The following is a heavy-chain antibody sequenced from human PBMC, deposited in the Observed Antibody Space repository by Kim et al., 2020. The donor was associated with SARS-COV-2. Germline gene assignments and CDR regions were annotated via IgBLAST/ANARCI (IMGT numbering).Heavy chain of an antibody. J-gene: IGHJ4*02. CDR2: IWYDGSNT. D-gene: IGHD3-22*01. CDR3: AREEYYYDTSGQKTHYFDY. CDR1: GFSFITYD. V-gene: IGHV3-33*01. Sequence: GGSLRLSCAASGFSFITYDMHWLRQAPGKGLEWVAVIWYDGSNTYYADSVKGRFTVSRDNSKNTLYLQMSSLRAEDTAVYYCAREEYYYDTSGQKTHYFDYWGQGTLVTVSS.